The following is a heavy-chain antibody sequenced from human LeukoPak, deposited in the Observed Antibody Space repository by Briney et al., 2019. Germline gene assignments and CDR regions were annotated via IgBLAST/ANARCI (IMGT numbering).Heavy chain of an antibody. CDR2: IKSKSAGGTT. CDR1: GLHLSYVW. J-gene: IGHJ4*02. V-gene: IGHV3-15*07. CDR3: AQGSGQYYEY. D-gene: IGHD3-22*01. Sequence: GGSPRHSCSVSGLHLSYVWLNWVRQAPAKELEWVGRIKSKSAGGTTDFAAPVKGRFTISRDDSKNTLYLQMNSLTSEDTAVYYCAQGSGQYYEYWGQGTLVTVSS.